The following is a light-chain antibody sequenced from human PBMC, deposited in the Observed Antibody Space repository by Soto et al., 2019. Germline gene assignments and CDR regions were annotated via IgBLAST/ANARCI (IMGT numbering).Light chain of an antibody. CDR3: PQSYSTPRT. CDR1: QSISSD. CDR2: AAY. J-gene: IGKJ1*01. Sequence: DIQMTQSPSSLSASVGDRVTITCRASQSISSDLNWYQQKPGKAPKLLIYAAYSLQSGIPSRFSGSGSGTDFTLTISSLQPEDFATYYCPQSYSTPRTFGQETKVEIK. V-gene: IGKV1-39*01.